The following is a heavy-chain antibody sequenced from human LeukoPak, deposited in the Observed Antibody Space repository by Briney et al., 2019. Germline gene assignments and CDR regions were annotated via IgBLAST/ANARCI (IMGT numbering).Heavy chain of an antibody. CDR1: GYTFNKYG. Sequence: ASVKVSCKASGYTFNKYGISWVRQAPGQGLEWMGWISCYNGDTRYAQKLQGRVTMTTDTSTSTVHMGLRSLRSDDTAVHYCARDPSNTSGYNVYFDYWGQGALVTVSS. V-gene: IGHV1-18*01. J-gene: IGHJ4*02. D-gene: IGHD2-2*02. CDR3: ARDPSNTSGYNVYFDY. CDR2: ISCYNGDT.